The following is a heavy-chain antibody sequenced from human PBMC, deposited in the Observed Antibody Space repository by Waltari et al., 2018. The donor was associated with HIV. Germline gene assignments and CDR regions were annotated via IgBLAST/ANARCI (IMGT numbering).Heavy chain of an antibody. Sequence: VQLVQSGAEVKKPGSSVKVSCKASGGTFSSYAISWVRQAPGQGLEWMGRIIPILGIANYAQKFHGRVTITADKSTSTAYMELSSLRSEDTAVYYCARDGDSSSWSDIWGQGTMVTVSS. V-gene: IGHV1-69*04. CDR2: IIPILGIA. D-gene: IGHD6-13*01. CDR1: GGTFSSYA. CDR3: ARDGDSSSWSDI. J-gene: IGHJ3*02.